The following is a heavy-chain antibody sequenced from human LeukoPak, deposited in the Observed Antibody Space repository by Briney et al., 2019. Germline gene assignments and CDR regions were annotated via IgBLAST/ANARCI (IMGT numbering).Heavy chain of an antibody. D-gene: IGHD6-19*01. CDR2: ISSNGGST. J-gene: IGHJ4*02. CDR1: GFTFSSYA. Sequence: PGGSLRLSCAASGFTFSSYAMHWVRQAPGKGLEYVSAISSNGGSTYYADSVKGRFTISRDNSKNTLYLQMNSLRAEDTAVYYCARVEVAGTFDYWGQGTLVTVSS. V-gene: IGHV3-64*04. CDR3: ARVEVAGTFDY.